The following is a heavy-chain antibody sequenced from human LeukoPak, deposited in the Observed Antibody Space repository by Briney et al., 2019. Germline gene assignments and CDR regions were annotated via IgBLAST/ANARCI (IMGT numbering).Heavy chain of an antibody. J-gene: IGHJ4*02. V-gene: IGHV3-23*01. CDR2: ISGSGGST. D-gene: IGHD3-10*01. CDR1: GFTFSSYD. CDR3: AKVGSVRYYFDS. Sequence: GGSLRLSCAASGFTFSSYDMRGVREAPGRGVEGVADISGSGGSTYYADSVKGRFTISRDNSRNTLYLQMNSLRAEDTAVYYCAKVGSVRYYFDSWGQGTLVTVSS.